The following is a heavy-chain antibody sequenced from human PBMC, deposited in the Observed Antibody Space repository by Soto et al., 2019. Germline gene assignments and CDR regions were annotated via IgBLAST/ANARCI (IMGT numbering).Heavy chain of an antibody. V-gene: IGHV4-59*01. CDR1: GGSISSFY. J-gene: IGHJ4*02. Sequence: QVQLQESGPGLVKPSETLSLTCTVSGGSISSFYWSWIRQPPGKGLEWIGYIYYSGSTDYNPSLRSRVTISVDTSKNQFSLKLSSVTAADTAVYYCARDHEVIPAAVRYFDYWGQGTLVTVSS. D-gene: IGHD2-2*01. CDR2: IYYSGST. CDR3: ARDHEVIPAAVRYFDY.